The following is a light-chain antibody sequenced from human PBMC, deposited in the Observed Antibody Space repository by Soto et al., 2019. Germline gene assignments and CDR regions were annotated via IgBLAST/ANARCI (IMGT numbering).Light chain of an antibody. Sequence: EIVLTQSPATLSLSPGERATLSCRASQSVSSYLAWYQQKPGQAPRLLIYDASNRATGIPARFSGSGSGTDFTLTISRLEPEDFAVYYCQQRSNWPPLTFGGGTNVEIK. V-gene: IGKV3-11*01. CDR2: DAS. CDR3: QQRSNWPPLT. J-gene: IGKJ4*01. CDR1: QSVSSY.